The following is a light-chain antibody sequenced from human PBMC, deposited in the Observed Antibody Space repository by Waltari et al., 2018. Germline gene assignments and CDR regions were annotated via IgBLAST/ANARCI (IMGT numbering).Light chain of an antibody. CDR3: QQYYSTPET. J-gene: IGKJ1*01. CDR1: QDIIHS. Sequence: DIQMTQSPSSLSAFVGDRVTITCRASQDIIHSLAWYLQKPGKAPILLLYAASRLQTGVPSRFIGSGSGTEYTLTITSLQPEDFATYYCQQYYSTPETFGQGTKVEIK. V-gene: IGKV1-NL1*01. CDR2: AAS.